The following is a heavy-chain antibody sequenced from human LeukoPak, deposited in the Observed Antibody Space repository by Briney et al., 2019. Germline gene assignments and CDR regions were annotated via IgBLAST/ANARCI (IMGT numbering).Heavy chain of an antibody. CDR1: GFTFSSSS. Sequence: PGGSLRLSCAASGFTFSSSSISWVRQAPGKGLEWVSAITDAVGSTHYADSVKGRFTISSDNSKNTVYLQMDSLRPEDMAVYYCAKVFWSGFTPDAFDIWGQGTMVTVSS. D-gene: IGHD3-3*01. CDR3: AKVFWSGFTPDAFDI. J-gene: IGHJ3*02. CDR2: ITDAVGST. V-gene: IGHV3-23*01.